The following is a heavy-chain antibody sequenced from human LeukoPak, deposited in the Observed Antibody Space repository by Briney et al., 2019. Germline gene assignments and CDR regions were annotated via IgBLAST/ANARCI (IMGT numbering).Heavy chain of an antibody. V-gene: IGHV4-31*03. CDR1: GGSISSGGYY. CDR2: IYYSGST. Sequence: SQTLSLTCTVSGGSISSGGYYWSWIRQHPGKGLEWIGYIYYSGSTYYNPSLKSRVTISVDTSKNQFSLKLSSVTAADTAVYYCARGGYSSSWYYFDYWGQGTLVTVSS. D-gene: IGHD6-13*01. J-gene: IGHJ4*02. CDR3: ARGGYSSSWYYFDY.